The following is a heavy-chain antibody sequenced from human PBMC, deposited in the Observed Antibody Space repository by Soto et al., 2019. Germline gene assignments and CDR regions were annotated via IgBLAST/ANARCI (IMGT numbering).Heavy chain of an antibody. Sequence: EVQLLESGGGLVQPGGSLRLSCAASGFTFSSYAMSWVRQAPGKGLAWVSRIRGSGGSTQYADSVKGRFTISRDNSKNTLYLQMNSLRAEDTAVYCCAKERTYYYGSGSYHHYGMDVWGQGTTVTVSS. J-gene: IGHJ6*02. D-gene: IGHD3-10*01. CDR2: IRGSGGST. V-gene: IGHV3-23*01. CDR3: AKERTYYYGSGSYHHYGMDV. CDR1: GFTFSSYA.